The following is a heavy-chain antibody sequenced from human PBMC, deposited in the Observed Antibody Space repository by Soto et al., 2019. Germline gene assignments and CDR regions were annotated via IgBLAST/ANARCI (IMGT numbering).Heavy chain of an antibody. CDR1: GGSISSYY. D-gene: IGHD2-15*01. Sequence: PSETLSLTCTVSGGSISSYYWSWIRQPPGKGLEWIGYIYYSGSTNYNPSLKSRVTISVDTSKNQFSLKLSSVTAADTAVYFCARLVATDEVFWFDPSGQGTLVTVSS. CDR3: ARLVATDEVFWFDP. J-gene: IGHJ5*02. CDR2: IYYSGST. V-gene: IGHV4-59*08.